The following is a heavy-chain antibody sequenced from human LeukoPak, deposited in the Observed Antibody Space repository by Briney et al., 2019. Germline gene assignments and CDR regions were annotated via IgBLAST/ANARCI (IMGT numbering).Heavy chain of an antibody. V-gene: IGHV3-48*01. D-gene: IGHD3-22*01. CDR1: GFTFSSYS. CDR2: ISGSGSAM. CDR3: ARDLLITMIVTMDV. Sequence: GGSLRLSCAASGFTFSSYSMNWVRQAPGKGLEWISYISGSGSAMYYADSVKGRFTISRDNAKNSLYRQMNSLRAEDTAVYYCARDLLITMIVTMDVWGKGTTVTVSS. J-gene: IGHJ6*04.